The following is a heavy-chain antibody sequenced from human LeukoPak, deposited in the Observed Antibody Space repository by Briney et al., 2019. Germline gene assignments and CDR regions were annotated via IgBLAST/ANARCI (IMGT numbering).Heavy chain of an antibody. CDR3: GRDSLGGDY. Sequence: GGSLRLSCAASGFSFSTFGMHWARRAPGKGLEWVAVIWNAGSKKFYAESVKGRFTISRDNSQNTLYLQMNRLRAEDTAVYYCGRDSLGGDYWGQGTLVTVSS. V-gene: IGHV3-33*08. J-gene: IGHJ4*02. D-gene: IGHD3-16*01. CDR1: GFSFSTFG. CDR2: IWNAGSKK.